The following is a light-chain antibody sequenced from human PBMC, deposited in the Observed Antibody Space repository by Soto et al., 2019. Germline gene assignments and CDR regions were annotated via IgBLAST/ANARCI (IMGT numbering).Light chain of an antibody. CDR2: EVT. Sequence: QSVLTQPPSASGSPGQSVTISCTRTSSDVGGYNYVSWYQQHPGKAPKLMIYEVTKRPSGVPDRFSGSKSGNTASLTVSGLQAEDEADYYCSSYAGSRYVFGTGTKLTVL. CDR3: SSYAGSRYV. J-gene: IGLJ1*01. V-gene: IGLV2-8*01. CDR1: SSDVGGYNY.